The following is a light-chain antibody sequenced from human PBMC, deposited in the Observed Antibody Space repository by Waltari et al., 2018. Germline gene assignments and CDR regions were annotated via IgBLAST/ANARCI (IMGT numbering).Light chain of an antibody. Sequence: EIVLTQSPGTLSLSPGERATLSCRASQSVSSSYLVWYQQKPGQAPRLLIYGASIRATGIPDRFSGSWAGADFTLTISRLEPEDFAVYYCQQYGSSPFTFGPGTKVDI. CDR3: QQYGSSPFT. CDR1: QSVSSSY. J-gene: IGKJ3*01. V-gene: IGKV3-20*01. CDR2: GAS.